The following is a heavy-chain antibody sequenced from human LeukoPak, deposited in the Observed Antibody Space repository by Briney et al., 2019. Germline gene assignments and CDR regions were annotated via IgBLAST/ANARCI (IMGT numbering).Heavy chain of an antibody. V-gene: IGHV4-4*07. CDR1: GGSINTCY. CDR2: IHASGNT. J-gene: IGHJ6*03. D-gene: IGHD3-16*01. CDR3: ALDWNWRSSYYPYYLDV. Sequence: SETLSLTCTVSGGSINTCYWSWIRQPAGKGLDWIGRIHASGNTNYNPSLKSRLTISVDTSKNQFSLRLRSVTAADTAVYYFALDWNWRSSYYPYYLDVWGKGTTVTVSS.